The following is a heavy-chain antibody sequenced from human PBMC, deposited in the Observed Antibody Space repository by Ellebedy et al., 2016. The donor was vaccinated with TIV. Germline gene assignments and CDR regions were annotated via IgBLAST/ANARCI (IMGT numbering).Heavy chain of an antibody. Sequence: GSLRLSXTVSGGSISSYYWSWIRQPPGKGLEWIGYIYYSGSTNYNPSLKSRVTISVDTSKNQFSLKLSSVTAADTAVYYCASLRESYCSSTSCVPYWFDPWGQGTLVTVSS. CDR2: IYYSGST. CDR1: GGSISSYY. V-gene: IGHV4-59*01. D-gene: IGHD2-2*01. J-gene: IGHJ5*02. CDR3: ASLRESYCSSTSCVPYWFDP.